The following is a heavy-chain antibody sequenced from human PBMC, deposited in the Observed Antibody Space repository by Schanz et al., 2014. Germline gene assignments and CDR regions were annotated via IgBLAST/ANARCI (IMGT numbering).Heavy chain of an antibody. V-gene: IGHV3-33*01. CDR2: IWYDGSNK. CDR1: GFTFSKYG. Sequence: QVQLVESGGGVVQPGRSLRLSCAASGFTFSKYGMHWVRQAPGKGLEWVAVIWYDGSNKYYADSVKGRFTISRDNSKNTLYLEMNSLRAEDTAVYYCARPSDSSWYMDVWGKGTTVTVSS. D-gene: IGHD2-21*02. CDR3: ARPSDSSWYMDV. J-gene: IGHJ6*03.